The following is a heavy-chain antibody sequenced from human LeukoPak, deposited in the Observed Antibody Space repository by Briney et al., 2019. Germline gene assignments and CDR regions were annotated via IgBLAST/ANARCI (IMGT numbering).Heavy chain of an antibody. CDR1: GGSISSYY. Sequence: PSETLSLTCTVSGGSISSYYWSWIRQPPGKGLEWIGYIYYSGSTNYNPSFKSRVTISVDTSKNQFSLKLSSVTAADTAVYYCAGVTSGYDFWFSLWGQGTLVTVSS. J-gene: IGHJ4*02. CDR3: AGVTSGYDFWFSL. CDR2: IYYSGST. D-gene: IGHD5-12*01. V-gene: IGHV4-59*01.